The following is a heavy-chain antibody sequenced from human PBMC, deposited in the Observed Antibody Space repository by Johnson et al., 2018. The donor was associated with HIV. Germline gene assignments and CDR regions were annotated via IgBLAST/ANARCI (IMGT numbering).Heavy chain of an antibody. V-gene: IGHV3-53*01. J-gene: IGHJ3*02. Sequence: VQLVESGGGLIQPGGSLRLSCAASGFTVSSNYMSWVRQAPGKGLEWVSVIYSGGSTYYADSVKGRFTISRDNSKDTLYLQMNSLRAEDTAVYYCAKDKAVGATHYFAFDIWGQGTMVTVSS. D-gene: IGHD1-26*01. CDR1: GFTVSSNY. CDR3: AKDKAVGATHYFAFDI. CDR2: IYSGGST.